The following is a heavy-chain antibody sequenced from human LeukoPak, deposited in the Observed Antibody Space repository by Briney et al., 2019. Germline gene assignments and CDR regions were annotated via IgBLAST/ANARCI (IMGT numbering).Heavy chain of an antibody. J-gene: IGHJ3*02. CDR2: ISAYNGNT. CDR3: ARDRRYFDWLLSIRDAFDI. D-gene: IGHD3-9*01. Sequence: GASVKVSCKASGYTFTSYGISWVRQAPGQGLGWMGWISAYNGNTNYAQKVQGRVTMTTDTSTNTAYMELRSLRSDDTAVYYCARDRRYFDWLLSIRDAFDIWGQGTMVTVSS. CDR1: GYTFTSYG. V-gene: IGHV1-18*01.